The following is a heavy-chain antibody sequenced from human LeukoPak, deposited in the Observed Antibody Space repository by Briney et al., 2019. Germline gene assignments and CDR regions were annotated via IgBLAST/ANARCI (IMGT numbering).Heavy chain of an antibody. D-gene: IGHD5-18*01. CDR3: ARGYSYGYGGSYCFDY. CDR1: GGSISSYY. CDR2: IYYSGST. J-gene: IGHJ4*02. Sequence: PSETLSLTCTVSGGSISSYYWSWIRQPPGKGLEWIGYIYYSGSTNYNPSLKSRVTISEDTSKNQFSLKLSSVTAADTAVYYCARGYSYGYGGSYCFDYWGQGTLVTVSS. V-gene: IGHV4-59*13.